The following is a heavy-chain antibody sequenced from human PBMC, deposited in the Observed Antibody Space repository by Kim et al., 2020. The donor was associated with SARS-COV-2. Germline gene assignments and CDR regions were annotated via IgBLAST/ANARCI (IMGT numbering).Heavy chain of an antibody. J-gene: IGHJ6*02. CDR1: GFTFSTYG. V-gene: IGHV3-30*03. CDR3: AREAERARWGYGMDV. CDR2: MSYDGSSK. D-gene: IGHD1-26*01. Sequence: GGSLRLSCAASGFTFSTYGMHWARQAPGKGLEWVAVMSYDGSSKFYADSVKGRFTIFGDNSKNTLYLQMESLRAEDTAIYYCAREAERARWGYGMDVWGQGTTVTVSS.